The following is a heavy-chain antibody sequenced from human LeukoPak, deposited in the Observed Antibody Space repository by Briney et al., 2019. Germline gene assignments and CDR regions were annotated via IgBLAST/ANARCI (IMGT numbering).Heavy chain of an antibody. CDR3: AKDRVWYFDL. V-gene: IGHV3-30*18. J-gene: IGHJ2*01. CDR1: GFTVSSNY. D-gene: IGHD3-10*01. CDR2: ISYDGSNK. Sequence: GGSLRLSCAASGFTVSSNYMSWVRQAPGKGLEWVAVISYDGSNKYYADSVKGRFTISRDNSKNTLYLQMNSLRAEDTAVYYCAKDRVWYFDLWGRGTLVTVSS.